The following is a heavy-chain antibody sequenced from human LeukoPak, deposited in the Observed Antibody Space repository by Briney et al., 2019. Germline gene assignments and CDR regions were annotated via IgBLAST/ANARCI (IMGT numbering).Heavy chain of an antibody. V-gene: IGHV4-59*01. CDR2: IYYSGST. J-gene: IGHJ6*02. Sequence: SETLSLTCTVSGGSISSYYRSWIRQPPGKGLEWIGYIYYSGSTNYNPSLKSRVTISVDTSKNQFSLKLSSVTAADTAVYYCARGPLLVGGYDYYYYYGMDVWGQGTTVTVSS. CDR1: GGSISSYY. D-gene: IGHD5-12*01. CDR3: ARGPLLVGGYDYYYYYGMDV.